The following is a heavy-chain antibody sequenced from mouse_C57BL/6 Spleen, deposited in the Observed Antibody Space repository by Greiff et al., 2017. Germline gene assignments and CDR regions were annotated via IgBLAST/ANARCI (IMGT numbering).Heavy chain of an antibody. CDR3: ATAYYSNPYYAMDY. Sequence: LVESGPELVKPGASVKISCKASGYSFTDYNMNWVKQSNGKSLEWIGVINPNYGTTSYNQKFKGKATLTVDQSSSTAYMQLNSLTSEDSAVYYCATAYYSNPYYAMDYWGQGTSVTVSS. D-gene: IGHD2-5*01. J-gene: IGHJ4*01. CDR2: INPNYGTT. CDR1: GYSFTDYN. V-gene: IGHV1-39*01.